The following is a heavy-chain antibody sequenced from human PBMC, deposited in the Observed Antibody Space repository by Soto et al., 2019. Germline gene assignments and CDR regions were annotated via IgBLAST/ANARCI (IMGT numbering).Heavy chain of an antibody. CDR1: GYSFTNYW. V-gene: IGHV5-10-1*01. D-gene: IGHD6-6*01. CDR2: IDPSDSYT. CDR3: ARIDRITVRPSPDV. J-gene: IGHJ6*02. Sequence: HGDSLKISCKGSGYSFTNYWINWVRQMPGKGLEWMGRIDPSDSYTNYSPSFQGHVTISADKSISTAYLQWSSLKASDTAMYYCARIDRITVRPSPDVWGQGTTVTVSS.